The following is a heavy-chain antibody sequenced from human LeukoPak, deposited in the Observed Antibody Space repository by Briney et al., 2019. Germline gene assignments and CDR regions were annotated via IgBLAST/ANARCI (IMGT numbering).Heavy chain of an antibody. CDR3: ARQGDDYGAMDY. J-gene: IGHJ4*02. CDR1: GYSISTAYY. V-gene: IGHV4-38-2*01. CDR2: IYHTGTT. D-gene: IGHD4/OR15-4a*01. Sequence: SETLSLTCAVSGYSISTAYYWGWIRQPPGKGLEWIGIIYHTGTTSYNSSLERRVTMSVDTSKNQFSLKLSSVTAADAAIYYCARQGDDYGAMDYWGQGTLVSVSS.